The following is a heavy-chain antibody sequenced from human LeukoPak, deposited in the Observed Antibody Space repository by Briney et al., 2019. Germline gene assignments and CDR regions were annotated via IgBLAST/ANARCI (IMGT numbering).Heavy chain of an antibody. D-gene: IGHD5-24*01. CDR3: ARDFRTQLDGYSPPYHFDY. CDR2: ISSSSSYI. J-gene: IGHJ4*02. CDR1: GFIFSRYS. V-gene: IGHV3-21*01. Sequence: NPGGSLRLSCEASGFIFSRYSMSWVRQAPGKGLEWVSSISSSSSYIYYADSVRGRFTISRDNAKNSLYLRMNSLRAEDTAVYYCARDFRTQLDGYSPPYHFDYWGQGILVTVSS.